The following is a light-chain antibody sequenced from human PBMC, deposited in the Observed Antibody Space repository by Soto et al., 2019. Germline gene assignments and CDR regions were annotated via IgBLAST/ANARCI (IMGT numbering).Light chain of an antibody. V-gene: IGKV3-15*01. CDR3: QHYSACPST. CDR2: GAS. J-gene: IGKJ2*02. CDR1: QSVSDN. Sequence: EIAMTQSPVTLSVSPGQTATLPFRASQSVSDNLAWYRQRPGQAPRLLIYGASARASGIPVRFSGSGSGTEFTLTISSLQSEDVAIYFCQHYSACPSTFGQGTKLEI.